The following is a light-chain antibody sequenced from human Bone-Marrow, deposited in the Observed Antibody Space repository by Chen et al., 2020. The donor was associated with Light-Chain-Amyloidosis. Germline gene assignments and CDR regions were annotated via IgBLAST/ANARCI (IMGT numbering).Light chain of an antibody. CDR2: RDT. Sequence: SYELTQPPSVSVSPGQTARITCSGDALPTKYAYWYQQKPGPAPVLVIHRDTERPSGISERFSGSSSATTATMTISGVQAEDEADYHWQSADSSCTYEVIFGGGTKLTVL. CDR3: QSADSSCTYEVI. V-gene: IGLV3-25*03. J-gene: IGLJ2*01. CDR1: ALPTKY.